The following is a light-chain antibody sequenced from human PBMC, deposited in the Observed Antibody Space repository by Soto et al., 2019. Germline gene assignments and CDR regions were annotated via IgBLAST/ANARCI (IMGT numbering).Light chain of an antibody. CDR1: QSVSSSY. CDR3: QQYGSSPSAT. CDR2: GAS. J-gene: IGKJ1*01. Sequence: EIVLTQSPGTLSLSPGERATLSCRASQSVSSSYLAWYQQKPGQAPRLLIYGASSRATGIPDRFSGSGSGTDFTLTISRLEPEDFAVYYCQQYGSSPSATFGQGTQVEIK. V-gene: IGKV3-20*01.